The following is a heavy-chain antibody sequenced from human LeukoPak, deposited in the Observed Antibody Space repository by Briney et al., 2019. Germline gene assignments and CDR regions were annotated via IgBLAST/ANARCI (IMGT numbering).Heavy chain of an antibody. CDR2: MYDSGGT. V-gene: IGHV4-59*08. D-gene: IGHD2-21*01. CDR3: ASAIRLGELGYFDY. CDR1: GGSIRSYY. Sequence: SETLSLTCTVSGGSIRSYYWNWIRQPPGKGLEWIGYMYDSGGTNCNPSLKSRVTISVDTSKNQFSLKLSSVTAADTAVYYCASAIRLGELGYFDYWGQGTLVTVSS. J-gene: IGHJ4*02.